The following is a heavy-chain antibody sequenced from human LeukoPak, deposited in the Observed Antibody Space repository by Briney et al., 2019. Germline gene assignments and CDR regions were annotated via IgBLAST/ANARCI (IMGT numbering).Heavy chain of an antibody. CDR2: ITGSGGST. CDR3: AKEAAGADY. D-gene: IGHD6-13*01. Sequence: GGSLRLSCAASGFTFSIYTMNWVRQAPGKGLEWVSAITGSGGSTHSADSVKGRFTISRDNSKNTLYLQMNSLRAEDTAVYYCAKEAAGADYWGQGTLVTVSS. V-gene: IGHV3-23*01. J-gene: IGHJ4*02. CDR1: GFTFSIYT.